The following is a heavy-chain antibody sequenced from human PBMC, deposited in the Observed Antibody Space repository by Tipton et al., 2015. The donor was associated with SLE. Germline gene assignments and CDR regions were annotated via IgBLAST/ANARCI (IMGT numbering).Heavy chain of an antibody. CDR3: AKSPERYCSSTSCYGPDGMDV. J-gene: IGHJ6*02. V-gene: IGHV3-30*02. Sequence: GSLRLSCAASGFTFSSYGMHWVRQAPGKGLEWVAFIRYDGSNKYYADSVKGRFTISRDNSKNTLYLQMNSLRAEDTAVYYCAKSPERYCSSTSCYGPDGMDVWGQGTTVIVSS. CDR1: GFTFSSYG. CDR2: IRYDGSNK. D-gene: IGHD2-2*01.